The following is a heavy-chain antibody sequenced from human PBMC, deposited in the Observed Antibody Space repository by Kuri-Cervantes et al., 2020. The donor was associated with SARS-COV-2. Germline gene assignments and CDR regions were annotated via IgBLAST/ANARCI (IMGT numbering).Heavy chain of an antibody. CDR1: GFTVSSNY. CDR3: ARDRQNWGFGVAH. V-gene: IGHV3-33*08. D-gene: IGHD7-27*01. J-gene: IGHJ4*02. Sequence: GGSLRLSCAASGFTVSSNYMSWVRQPPGKGLEWVAVVWYDGTTKHYSDSVRGRFTISRDNSKNTLSLQMESLRVEDTAVYYCARDRQNWGFGVAHWGQGTPVTVSS. CDR2: VWYDGTTK.